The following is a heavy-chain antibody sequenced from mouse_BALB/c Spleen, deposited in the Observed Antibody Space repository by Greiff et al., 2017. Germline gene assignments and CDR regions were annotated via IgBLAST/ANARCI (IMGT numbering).Heavy chain of an antibody. CDR2: SRNKANDYTT. V-gene: IGHV7-1*02. CDR1: GFTFSDFY. J-gene: IGHJ1*01. CDR3: ARDPAGYWYFDV. D-gene: IGHD4-1*01. Sequence: EVNLVESGGGLVQPGGSLRLSCATSGFTFSDFYMEWVRQPPGKRLEWIAASRNKANDYTTEYSASVKGRFIVSRDTSQSILYRQMNALRAEDTAIYYCARDPAGYWYFDVWGAGTTVTVSS.